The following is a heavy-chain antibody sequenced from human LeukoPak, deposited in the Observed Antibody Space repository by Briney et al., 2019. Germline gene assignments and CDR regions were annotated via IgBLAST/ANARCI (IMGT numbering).Heavy chain of an antibody. J-gene: IGHJ5*02. CDR1: GGSISSSSYY. CDR3: ARVRVRWLQQNWFDP. V-gene: IGHV4-39*07. Sequence: SETLSLTCTVSGGSISSSSYYWGWIRQPPGKGLEWIGGIYYSGSTYYNPSLKSRVTISVDTSKNQFSLKLSSVTAADTAVYYCARVRVRWLQQNWFDPWGQGTLVTVSS. D-gene: IGHD5-24*01. CDR2: IYYSGST.